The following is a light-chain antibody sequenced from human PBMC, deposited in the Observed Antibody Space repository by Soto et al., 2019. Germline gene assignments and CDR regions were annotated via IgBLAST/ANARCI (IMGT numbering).Light chain of an antibody. Sequence: QSALTQPASVSGSPGQSITISCTGTSSDVGGYNYVSWYQQYPGKAPKLLIYEVKNRPSGISNRFSGSKSGNTASLTISGLQAEDEADYYCSSYTNHGTEVFGGGTKLTVL. J-gene: IGLJ3*02. V-gene: IGLV2-14*01. CDR1: SSDVGGYNY. CDR3: SSYTNHGTEV. CDR2: EVK.